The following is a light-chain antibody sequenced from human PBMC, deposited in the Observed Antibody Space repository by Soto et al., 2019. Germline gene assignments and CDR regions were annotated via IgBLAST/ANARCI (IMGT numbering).Light chain of an antibody. CDR1: QSVSSNY. J-gene: IGKJ1*01. V-gene: IGKV3-20*01. Sequence: ENVLTQSPGTLSLSPGERATLSCRASQSVSSNYLAWYQQKPGQAPRLLIYGASSRATGIPDRFSGSGSGTDFTLTISRLEPEDFAVYYCQQYGNSRAFGQGTKVDNK. CDR3: QQYGNSRA. CDR2: GAS.